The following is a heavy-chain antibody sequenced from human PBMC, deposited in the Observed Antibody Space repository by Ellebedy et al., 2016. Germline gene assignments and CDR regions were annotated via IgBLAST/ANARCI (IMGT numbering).Heavy chain of an antibody. J-gene: IGHJ6*03. CDR3: ARDPHGGYLDV. D-gene: IGHD5-24*01. V-gene: IGHV3-33*08. Sequence: GESLKISXAASGFSFISYTMNWVRQAPGKGLEWVALIRHDGATKNYADSVKGRFTISRDNAKNMLYLEMSSLGAEDTAVYYCARDPHGGYLDVWGKGTTVTVSS. CDR2: IRHDGATK. CDR1: GFSFISYT.